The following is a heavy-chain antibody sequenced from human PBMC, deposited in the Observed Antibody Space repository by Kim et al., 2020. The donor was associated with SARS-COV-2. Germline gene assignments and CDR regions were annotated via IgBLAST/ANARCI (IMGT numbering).Heavy chain of an antibody. Sequence: ASVKVSCKASGYTFTGYYMHWVRQAPGQGLEWMGWINPNSGGINYAQKFQGRVTMTRDTSISTAYMELSRLRSDDTAVYYCAREYAYSSSLADLNGFDPWGQGTLGTASP. D-gene: IGHD6-13*01. CDR3: AREYAYSSSLADLNGFDP. V-gene: IGHV1-2*02. CDR2: INPNSGGI. J-gene: IGHJ5*02. CDR1: GYTFTGYY.